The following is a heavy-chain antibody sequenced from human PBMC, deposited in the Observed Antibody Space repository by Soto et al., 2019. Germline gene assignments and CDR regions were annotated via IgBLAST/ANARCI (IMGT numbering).Heavy chain of an antibody. CDR1: GGGFSSYA. Sequence: SVKVSCQASGGGFSSYAISWVRQAPGQGLEWMGGIIPIFGTANYAQKFQGRVTITADESTSTAYMELSSLRSEDTAVYYCAVKIDYGDFNWFDPWGQGTLVTVSS. J-gene: IGHJ5*02. CDR3: AVKIDYGDFNWFDP. D-gene: IGHD4-17*01. V-gene: IGHV1-69*13. CDR2: IIPIFGTA.